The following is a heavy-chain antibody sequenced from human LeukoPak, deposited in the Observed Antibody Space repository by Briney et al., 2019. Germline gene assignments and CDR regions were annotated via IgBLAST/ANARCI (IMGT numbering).Heavy chain of an antibody. CDR3: ARGPGYYYDSSGYYYAGLVDY. D-gene: IGHD3-22*01. CDR2: MNPNSGNT. J-gene: IGHJ4*02. CDR1: GYTFTIYD. V-gene: IGHV1-8*01. Sequence: ASVTVSFTASGYTFTIYDINWVRQATGQGLEWMGWMNPNSGNTGYAQKFQGRVTMTRNTSISTAYMELSSLRSEDTAVYYCARGPGYYYDSSGYYYAGLVDYWGQGTLVTVSS.